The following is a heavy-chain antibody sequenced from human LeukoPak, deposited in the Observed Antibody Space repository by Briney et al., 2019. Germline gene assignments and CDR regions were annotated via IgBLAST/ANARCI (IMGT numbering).Heavy chain of an antibody. Sequence: SETLSLTCTVSGGSISSYYWSWIRQPPGKGLEWIGEINHSGSTNYNPSLKSRVTISVDTSKNQFSLKLSSVTAADTAVYYCARSRRTTVAPFDYWGQGTLVTVSS. V-gene: IGHV4-34*01. CDR2: INHSGST. CDR1: GGSISSYY. CDR3: ARSRRTTVAPFDY. D-gene: IGHD4-23*01. J-gene: IGHJ4*02.